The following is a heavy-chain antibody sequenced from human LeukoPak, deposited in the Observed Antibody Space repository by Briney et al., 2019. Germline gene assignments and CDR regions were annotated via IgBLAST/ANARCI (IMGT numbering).Heavy chain of an antibody. V-gene: IGHV1-24*01. CDR2: FDPEDGET. J-gene: IGHJ4*02. CDR3: ATVSPEVVAAKFLPSFDY. Sequence: ASVKVSCKVSGYTLTELSMHWVRQAPGKGLEWMGGFDPEDGETIYAQKFQGRVTMTEDTSTDTAYMELSSLRSEDTAVYYCATVSPEVVAAKFLPSFDYWGQGTLVTVSS. D-gene: IGHD2-15*01. CDR1: GYTLTELS.